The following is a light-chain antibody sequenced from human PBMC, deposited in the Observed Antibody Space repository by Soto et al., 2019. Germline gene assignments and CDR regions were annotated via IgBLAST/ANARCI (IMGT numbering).Light chain of an antibody. Sequence: QAVVTQPPSVSGTPGQRVIISCSGGTSNIGNRTVNWYQHLPGTAPKRLIYANNQRPSGVPDRFSGSKSGTSASLAISGLQSEDEGDYICAAWDDSLDAWLFGGGTKVTVL. J-gene: IGLJ3*02. CDR2: ANN. CDR3: AAWDDSLDAWL. V-gene: IGLV1-44*01. CDR1: TSNIGNRT.